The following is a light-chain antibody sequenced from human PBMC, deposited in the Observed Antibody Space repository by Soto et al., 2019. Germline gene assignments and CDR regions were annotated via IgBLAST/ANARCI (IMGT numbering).Light chain of an antibody. Sequence: DIHMTQSPSTLSAFVGDRVTITCRASQSIGRWLAWYQQKPGKAPKVLIYDASSLQSGVPSRFSGSGSGTEFTLTISSLQPDDFATYYCQQYNSYWTFGQGTKVDIK. CDR2: DAS. CDR1: QSIGRW. J-gene: IGKJ1*01. CDR3: QQYNSYWT. V-gene: IGKV1-5*01.